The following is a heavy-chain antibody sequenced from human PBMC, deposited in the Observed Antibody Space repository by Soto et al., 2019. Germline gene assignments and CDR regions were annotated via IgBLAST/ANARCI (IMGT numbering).Heavy chain of an antibody. Sequence: SVKVSCKASGYTFTGYYMHWVRQAPAQGLEWMGWINPNSGGTNYAQKFQGWVTMTRDTSISTAYMELSRLRSDDTAVYYCARGVGSGSYYNQYNWFDPWGQGTLGTVSS. D-gene: IGHD3-10*01. V-gene: IGHV1-2*04. CDR1: GYTFTGYY. J-gene: IGHJ5*02. CDR2: INPNSGGT. CDR3: ARGVGSGSYYNQYNWFDP.